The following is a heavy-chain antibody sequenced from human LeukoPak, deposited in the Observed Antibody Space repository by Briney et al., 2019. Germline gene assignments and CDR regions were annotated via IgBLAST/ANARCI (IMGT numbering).Heavy chain of an antibody. CDR3: ARSEGNSWYMGKPNYHYYMDV. CDR2: IYYSGST. V-gene: IGHV4-59*01. J-gene: IGHJ6*03. Sequence: PSETLSLTCTVSGGSISSYYWSWIRQPPGKGLEWIGYIYYSGSTNYNPSLKSRVTISVDTSKNQFSLKLSSVTAADTAVYYCARSEGNSWYMGKPNYHYYMDVWGKGTTVTVSS. D-gene: IGHD6-13*01. CDR1: GGSISSYY.